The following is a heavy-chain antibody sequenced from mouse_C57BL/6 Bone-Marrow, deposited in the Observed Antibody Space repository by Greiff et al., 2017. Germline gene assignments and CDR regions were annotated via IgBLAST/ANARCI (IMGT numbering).Heavy chain of an antibody. Sequence: VQLQQSGAELVRPGASVKLSCTASGFNIKDDYMHWVKQRPEQGLEWIGWIDPENGDTEYASKFQGKATITADTSSNTAYLQLSSLTSEDTAVYYCTTDYYGSSWGQGTLVTVSA. CDR3: TTDYYGSS. D-gene: IGHD1-1*01. CDR1: GFNIKDDY. J-gene: IGHJ3*01. V-gene: IGHV14-4*01. CDR2: IDPENGDT.